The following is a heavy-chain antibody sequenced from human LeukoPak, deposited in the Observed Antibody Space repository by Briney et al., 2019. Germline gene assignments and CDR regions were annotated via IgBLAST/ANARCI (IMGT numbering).Heavy chain of an antibody. J-gene: IGHJ4*02. Sequence: GGSLRLSCAASGFWFSNYGINWVRQAPGKGLEWVSAISGSGGSTYYADSVKGRFTISRDNSKNTLYLQMNSLRAEDTAVYYCAKGHLPYSSSWSDYWGQGTLVTVSS. V-gene: IGHV3-23*01. D-gene: IGHD6-13*01. CDR3: AKGHLPYSSSWSDY. CDR1: GFWFSNYG. CDR2: ISGSGGST.